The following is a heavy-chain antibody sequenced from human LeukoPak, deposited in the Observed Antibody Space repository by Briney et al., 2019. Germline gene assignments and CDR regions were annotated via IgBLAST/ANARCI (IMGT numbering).Heavy chain of an antibody. CDR3: AKPYDYGDWSFDY. J-gene: IGHJ4*02. D-gene: IGHD4-17*01. CDR2: ISGSGGST. V-gene: IGHV3-23*01. CDR1: GFTFSSYA. Sequence: GGSLRLSCAASGFTFSSYAVSWVRQAPGKGLEWVSSISGSGGSTYYADSVKGRFTISRDNSKNTLYLQMNSLRAEDTAVYYCAKPYDYGDWSFDYWGQGTLVTVSS.